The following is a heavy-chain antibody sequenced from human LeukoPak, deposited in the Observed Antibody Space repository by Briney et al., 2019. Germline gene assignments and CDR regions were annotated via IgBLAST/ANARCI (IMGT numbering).Heavy chain of an antibody. V-gene: IGHV4-61*01. CDR2: IYYSGIT. CDR1: GGSIGSSTNDY. CDR3: ARRLAVTGRYYFDY. Sequence: SETLSLTCSVSGGSIGSSTNDYWSWIRQPPGKGLEWIGYIYYSGITNYNPSLKSRVTMSVDTSRNQFSLRLNSVTAADTAVYYCARRLAVTGRYYFDYWGQGSLVTVSS. D-gene: IGHD4-11*01. J-gene: IGHJ4*02.